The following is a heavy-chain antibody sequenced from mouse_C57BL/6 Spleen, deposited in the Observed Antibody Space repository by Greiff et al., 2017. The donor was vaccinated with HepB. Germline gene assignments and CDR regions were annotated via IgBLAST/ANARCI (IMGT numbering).Heavy chain of an antibody. CDR1: GFTFSSYA. D-gene: IGHD2-3*01. Sequence: EVHLVESGGGLVKPGGSLKLSCAASGFTFSSYAMSWVRQTPEKRLEWVATISDGGSYTYYPDNVKGRFTISRDNAKNNLYLQMSHLKSEDTAMYYCARAIYDGYYWYFDVWGTGTTVTVSS. J-gene: IGHJ1*03. CDR2: ISDGGSYT. V-gene: IGHV5-4*01. CDR3: ARAIYDGYYWYFDV.